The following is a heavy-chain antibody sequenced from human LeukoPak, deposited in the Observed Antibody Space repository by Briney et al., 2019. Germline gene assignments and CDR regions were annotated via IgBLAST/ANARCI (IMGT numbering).Heavy chain of an antibody. V-gene: IGHV1-3*03. J-gene: IGHJ4*02. CDR1: GYTFTSYA. CDR2: INAGNGNT. D-gene: IGHD2-2*01. Sequence: ASVKVSCKASGYTFTSYAMHWVRQAPGQRLEWMGWINAGNGNTKYTQEFQGRVTITRDTSASTAYMELSSLRSEDMAVYYCARSGVVPAAIRGHFDYWGQGTLVTVSS. CDR3: ARSGVVPAAIRGHFDY.